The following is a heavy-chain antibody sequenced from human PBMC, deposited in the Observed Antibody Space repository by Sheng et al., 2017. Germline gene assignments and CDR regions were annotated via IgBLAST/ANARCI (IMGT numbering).Heavy chain of an antibody. D-gene: IGHD2-2*01. J-gene: IGHJ4*02. CDR3: LRAVRIGVVARTFDY. CDR1: SSSINSPY. V-gene: IGHV4-38-2*02. CDR2: VYHSGSA. Sequence: QVRLQESGPGLVKPSGALSLTCTVSSSSINSPYCGLDPAAPRKGLESDWGTVYHSGSADYNPSLKSRVTXXLDTPKNQFSLKLNSVAAADTAVYLLLRAVRIGVVARTFDYWARESWSPS.